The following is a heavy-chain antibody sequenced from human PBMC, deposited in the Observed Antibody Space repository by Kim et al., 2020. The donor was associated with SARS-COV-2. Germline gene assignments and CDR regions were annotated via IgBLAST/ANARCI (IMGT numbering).Heavy chain of an antibody. Sequence: SETLSLTCAVYGGSFSGYYWSWIRQPPGKGLEWIGEINHSGSTNYNPSLKSRVTISVDTSKNQFSLKLSSVTAADTAVYYCARSLAVARYYYGMDVWGQGTTVTVSS. CDR3: ARSLAVARYYYGMDV. CDR1: GGSFSGYY. D-gene: IGHD6-19*01. J-gene: IGHJ6*02. CDR2: INHSGST. V-gene: IGHV4-34*01.